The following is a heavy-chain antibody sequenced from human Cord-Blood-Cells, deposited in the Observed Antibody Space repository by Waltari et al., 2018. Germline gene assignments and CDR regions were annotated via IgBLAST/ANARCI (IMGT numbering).Heavy chain of an antibody. CDR2: IYTSGST. D-gene: IGHD6-13*01. Sequence: QVQLQESGPGLVKPSETLSLTCTASGGSISSYYWSWIRQPAGKGLEWIGRIYTSGSTNYNPSLKSRVTMSVDTSKNQFSLKLSSVTAADTAVYYCARDYSIAAAGTVDYWGQGTLVTVSS. CDR3: ARDYSIAAAGTVDY. J-gene: IGHJ4*02. V-gene: IGHV4-4*07. CDR1: GGSISSYY.